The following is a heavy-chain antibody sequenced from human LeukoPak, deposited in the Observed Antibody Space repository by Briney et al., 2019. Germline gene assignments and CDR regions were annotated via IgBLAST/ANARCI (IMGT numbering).Heavy chain of an antibody. J-gene: IGHJ5*02. CDR3: ARVEDSGYDYRGRFDP. CDR2: MYYRGST. Sequence: PSETLSLTCTVSGGSISSSSHYWGWIRQPPGKGLEWIGSMYYRGSTYHNPSLKSRVTISVDTSKNQFSLKLSSVTAADTAVYYCARVEDSGYDYRGRFDPWGQGTLVTVSS. V-gene: IGHV4-39*07. D-gene: IGHD5-12*01. CDR1: GGSISSSSHY.